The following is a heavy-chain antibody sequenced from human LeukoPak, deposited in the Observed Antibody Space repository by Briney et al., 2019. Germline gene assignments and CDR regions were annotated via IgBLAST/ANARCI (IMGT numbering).Heavy chain of an antibody. J-gene: IGHJ4*02. V-gene: IGHV4-31*03. CDR3: ARSSDYGDYD. Sequence: SQTLSLTCTVSGGSVNSGGYYWTWIRQHPGKGLEWLGYIYYSGRTYYNPSLKSRITISLDTSKNQFSVNLTSVSAADTAFYFCARSSDYGDYDWGQGTLITVSS. D-gene: IGHD4-17*01. CDR1: GGSVNSGGYY. CDR2: IYYSGRT.